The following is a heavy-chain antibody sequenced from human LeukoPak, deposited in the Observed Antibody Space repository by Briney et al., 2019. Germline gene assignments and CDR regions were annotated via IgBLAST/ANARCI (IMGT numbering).Heavy chain of an antibody. CDR3: ARGGSGYDSFYYYGMDV. V-gene: IGHV4-59*01. J-gene: IGHJ6*02. CDR1: GGSISSYY. Sequence: PSETLSLTCTVSGGSISSYYWSWFRQPPVKGLEWIGYIYDSGSTNYNPSLKSRVTISVDTSKNQFSLKLSSVTAADTAVYYCARGGSGYDSFYYYGMDVWGQGTTVTVSS. D-gene: IGHD5-12*01. CDR2: IYDSGST.